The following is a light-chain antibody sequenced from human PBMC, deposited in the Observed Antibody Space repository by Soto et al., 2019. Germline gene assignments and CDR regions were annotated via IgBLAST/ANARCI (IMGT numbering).Light chain of an antibody. Sequence: IVLTQSPATLSLSPGEYATLSCRASLSVNTFLAWYQQKPGQAPRLLIYDASNRATGIPPRFSGSGSGTDFTLTISSLEPEDFVFYYCQQRSNWGITFGQGTRLEIK. CDR3: QQRSNWGIT. J-gene: IGKJ5*01. CDR2: DAS. V-gene: IGKV3-11*01. CDR1: LSVNTF.